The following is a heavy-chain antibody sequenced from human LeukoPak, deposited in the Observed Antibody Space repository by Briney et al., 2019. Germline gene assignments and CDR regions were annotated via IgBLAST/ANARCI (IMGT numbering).Heavy chain of an antibody. CDR1: GVSFSGYY. CDR3: ARDLGTASPFDY. J-gene: IGHJ4*02. V-gene: IGHV4-34*01. Sequence: SETLSLTCAVYGVSFSGYYWSWIRRPPGHGLEWSGEINHSGRTNDNTSPQSRITISVDKSKNQLSSKLSTVAVWATPVHYCARDLGTASPFDYWGQGTLVTVSS. CDR2: INHSGRT. D-gene: IGHD5-18*01.